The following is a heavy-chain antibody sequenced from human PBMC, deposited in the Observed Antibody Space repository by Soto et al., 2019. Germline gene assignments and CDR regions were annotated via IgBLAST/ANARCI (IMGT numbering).Heavy chain of an antibody. CDR2: ISSSSSYI. D-gene: IGHD1-26*01. J-gene: IGHJ4*02. Sequence: GGSLRLSCAASGFTFSSYSMNWVRQAPGKGLEWVSSISSSSSYIYYADSVKGRFTISRGNAKNSLYLQMNSLRAEDTAVYYCARDSAGIVGSYWGQGTLVTVSS. V-gene: IGHV3-21*01. CDR3: ARDSAGIVGSY. CDR1: GFTFSSYS.